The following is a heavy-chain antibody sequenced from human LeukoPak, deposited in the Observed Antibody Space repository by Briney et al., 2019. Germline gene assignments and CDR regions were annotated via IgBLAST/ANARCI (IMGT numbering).Heavy chain of an antibody. CDR1: GGSISSGSYY. Sequence: PSETLSLTCTVSGGSISSGSYYWSWIRQPAGKGLERIGRIYTSGSTNYNPSLKSRVTISVDTSKNQFSLKLSSVTAADTAVYYCARGVVLVNDWFDPWGQGTLVTVSS. J-gene: IGHJ5*02. V-gene: IGHV4-61*02. CDR3: ARGVVLVNDWFDP. D-gene: IGHD3-3*01. CDR2: IYTSGST.